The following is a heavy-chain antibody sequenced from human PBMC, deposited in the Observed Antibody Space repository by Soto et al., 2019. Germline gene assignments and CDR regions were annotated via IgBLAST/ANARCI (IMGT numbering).Heavy chain of an antibody. Sequence: SETLSLTCPLSGRSISSSSYYWGWIRQHPGKGLEWIGSIYYSGSTYYNPSLKSRVTISVDTSKNQFSLKLSSVTAADTAVYYCASPKIAFYNWFDPWGQGTLVTVSS. D-gene: IGHD3-3*02. J-gene: IGHJ5*02. CDR2: IYYSGST. CDR3: ASPKIAFYNWFDP. V-gene: IGHV4-39*01. CDR1: GRSISSSSYY.